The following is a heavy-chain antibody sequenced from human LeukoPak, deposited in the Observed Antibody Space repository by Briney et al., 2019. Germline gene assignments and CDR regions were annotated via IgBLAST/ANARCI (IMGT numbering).Heavy chain of an antibody. V-gene: IGHV1-46*01. CDR3: ASPRPPPKEDPLYYYYGMDV. J-gene: IGHJ6*02. CDR1: GYTFTSYY. Sequence: ASVKVPCKASGYTFTSYYMHWVRQAPGQGLEWMGIINPSGGSTSYAQKFQGRVTITADESTSTAYMELSSLRSEDTAVYYCASPRPPPKEDPLYYYYGMDVWGQGTTVTVSS. D-gene: IGHD6-6*01. CDR2: INPSGGST.